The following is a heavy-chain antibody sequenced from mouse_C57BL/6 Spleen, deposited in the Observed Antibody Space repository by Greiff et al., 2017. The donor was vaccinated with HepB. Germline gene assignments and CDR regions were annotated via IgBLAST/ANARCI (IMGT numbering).Heavy chain of an antibody. CDR3: ARSNRLYYGSSYDYAMDY. CDR2: INPSSGYT. V-gene: IGHV1-7*01. Sequence: VHLVESGAELAKPGASVKLSCKASGYTFTSYWMHWVKQRPGQGLEWIGYINPSSGYTKYNQKFKDKATLTADKSSSTAYMQLSSLTYEDSAVYYCARSNRLYYGSSYDYAMDYWGQGTSVTVSS. J-gene: IGHJ4*01. D-gene: IGHD1-1*01. CDR1: GYTFTSYW.